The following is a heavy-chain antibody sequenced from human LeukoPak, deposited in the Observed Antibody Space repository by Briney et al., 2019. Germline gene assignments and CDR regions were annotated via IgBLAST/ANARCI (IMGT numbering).Heavy chain of an antibody. V-gene: IGHV4-39*01. CDR2: IYYSGGT. D-gene: IGHD6-13*01. CDR3: ARWLEEDQQLAPRRYYYYYGMDV. Sequence: PSETLSLTCTVSGGSISSSSYYWGWIRQPPGKGLEWIGSIYYSGGTYYNPSLKSRVTISVDTPKNQLSLKLSSVTAADTAVYYCARWLEEDQQLAPRRYYYYYGMDVWGKGTTVTVSS. J-gene: IGHJ6*04. CDR1: GGSISSSSYY.